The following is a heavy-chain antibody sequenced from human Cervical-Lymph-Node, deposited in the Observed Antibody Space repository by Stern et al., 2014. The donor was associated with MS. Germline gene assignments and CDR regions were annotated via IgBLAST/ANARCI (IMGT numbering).Heavy chain of an antibody. CDR1: GFSLTTTGIR. Sequence: QVTLKESGPALVRPTQTLTLTCTFSGFSLTTTGIRVSWIRQPPGKALEWLVLIYWDDSTFYRTSIRPRLIISKDTSKNQVVLTMTNVDPADTATYYCARTPTYRFAFDVWGQGTVVIVSS. CDR2: IYWDDST. D-gene: IGHD3-10*01. V-gene: IGHV2-70*04. J-gene: IGHJ3*01. CDR3: ARTPTYRFAFDV.